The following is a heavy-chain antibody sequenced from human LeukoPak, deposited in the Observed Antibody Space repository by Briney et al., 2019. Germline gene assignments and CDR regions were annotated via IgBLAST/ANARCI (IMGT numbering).Heavy chain of an antibody. CDR2: INPNSGGT. J-gene: IGHJ4*02. D-gene: IGHD6-19*01. CDR1: GYTFTGYY. CDR3: ASLGNPYSSGWTIDY. V-gene: IGHV1-2*02. Sequence: ASVKVSCKASGYTFTGYYMHWVRQAPGQGLEWMGWINPNSGGTNYAQKFQGRVTMTRDTSISTAYMELSRLRSDDTPVYYCASLGNPYSSGWTIDYWGQGTLVTVSS.